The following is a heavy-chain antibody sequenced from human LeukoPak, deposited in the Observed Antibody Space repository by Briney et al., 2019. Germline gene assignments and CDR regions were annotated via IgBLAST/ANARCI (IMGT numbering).Heavy chain of an antibody. CDR2: SSGSDDGT. V-gene: IGHV3-23*01. Sequence: GGSLRLSCAASGFTFSTYAMSWVRQIPGKGLAGVSASSGSDDGTYYADSVKGRFTISRDNSKNTLYLQMNSLRAEDTAVYYCAKLLYYYESSQPYWGQGTLVTVSS. D-gene: IGHD3-22*01. J-gene: IGHJ4*02. CDR3: AKLLYYYESSQPY. CDR1: GFTFSTYA.